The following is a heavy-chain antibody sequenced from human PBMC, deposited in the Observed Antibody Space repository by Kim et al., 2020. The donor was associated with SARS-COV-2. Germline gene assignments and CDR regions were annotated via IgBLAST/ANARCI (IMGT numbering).Heavy chain of an antibody. CDR3: ARGGIAAGWFDY. CDR2: INHSGST. CDR1: GGSFSGYY. Sequence: SETLSLTCAVYGGSFSGYYWSWIRQPPGKGLEWIGEINHSGSTNYNPSLKSRVTISVDTSKNQFSLKLSSVTAADTAVYYCARGGIAAGWFDYWGQGTLVTVSS. D-gene: IGHD6-13*01. J-gene: IGHJ4*02. V-gene: IGHV4-34*01.